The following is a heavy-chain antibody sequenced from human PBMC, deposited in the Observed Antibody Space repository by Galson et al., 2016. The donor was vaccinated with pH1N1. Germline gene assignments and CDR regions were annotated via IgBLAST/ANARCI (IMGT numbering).Heavy chain of an antibody. D-gene: IGHD3-3*01. CDR1: GFSLDTSGVG. V-gene: IGHV2-5*01. CDR3: AHRRSPYVDFCGGPNWFDS. CDR2: ICWNDEK. Sequence: ALVKPTQTLTLTCTVSGFSLDTSGVGVGWIRQPPGKALEWLGDICWNDEKRYSPSLRNSLTITKDASKNQVVLTMTNVDPVDTATYFCAHRRSPYVDFCGGPNWFDSWGQGTLVIVSS. J-gene: IGHJ5*01.